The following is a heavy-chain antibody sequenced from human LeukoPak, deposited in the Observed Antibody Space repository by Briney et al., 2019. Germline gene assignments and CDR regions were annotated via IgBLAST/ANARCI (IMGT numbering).Heavy chain of an antibody. CDR1: GYTFTDYY. V-gene: IGHV1-2*02. CDR3: ARIRGGNNYHFDY. CDR2: INPYSGGT. J-gene: IGHJ4*02. Sequence: ASVKVSCKASGYTFTDYYMHWVRQAPGQGLEWMGWINPYSGGTNYAQNFQGRVTMTRDTPISTGYMELSRLRSDDTAVYYCARIRGGNNYHFDYWGQGTLVTVSS. D-gene: IGHD1-26*01.